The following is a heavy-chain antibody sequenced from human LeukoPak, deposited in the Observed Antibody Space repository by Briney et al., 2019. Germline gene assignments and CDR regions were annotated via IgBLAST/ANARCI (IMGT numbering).Heavy chain of an antibody. J-gene: IGHJ4*02. CDR3: ARDRGITGTTR. CDR1: GFTFSSYA. D-gene: IGHD1-20*01. V-gene: IGHV3-23*01. Sequence: GGSLRLSCAASGFTFSSYAMSWVRQAPGKGLEWVSAISGSGGSTYYADSVKGRFTISRDNAKNSLYLQMNSLRAEDTAVYYCARDRGITGTTRWGQGTLVTVSS. CDR2: ISGSGGST.